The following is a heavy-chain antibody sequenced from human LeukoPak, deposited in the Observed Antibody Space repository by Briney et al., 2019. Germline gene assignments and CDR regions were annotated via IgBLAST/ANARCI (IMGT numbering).Heavy chain of an antibody. CDR3: AQGAVYSGGYYQLDY. V-gene: IGHV4-61*02. D-gene: IGHD1-26*01. Sequence: PSETLSLTCTVSGDSISSGSYYWSWIRQPAGKGLEWIGRISTSGYTNYNPSLKSRVTISVDTSKNQFSLKLSSVTAADTAVYYCAQGAVYSGGYYQLDYWGQGTLVTVSS. CDR2: ISTSGYT. CDR1: GDSISSGSYY. J-gene: IGHJ4*02.